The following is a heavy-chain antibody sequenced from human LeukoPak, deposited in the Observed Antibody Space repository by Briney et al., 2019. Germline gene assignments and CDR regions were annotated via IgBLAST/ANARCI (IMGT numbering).Heavy chain of an antibody. D-gene: IGHD6-13*01. CDR2: ISSSSSYI. CDR3: ARDGRGIAAAGTLSMDV. V-gene: IGHV3-21*01. CDR1: GFTFSSYS. J-gene: IGHJ6*02. Sequence: GGSLRLSCAASGFTFSSYSMNWVRQAPGKGLEWVSSISSSSSYIYYADSVKGRFTISRDNAKNSLYLQMNSLRAEDTAVYYCARDGRGIAAAGTLSMDVWGQGTTVTVSS.